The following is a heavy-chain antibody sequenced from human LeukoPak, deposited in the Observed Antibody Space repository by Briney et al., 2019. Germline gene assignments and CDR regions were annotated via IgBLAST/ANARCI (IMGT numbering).Heavy chain of an antibody. CDR1: GYTFTSYG. CDR2: TCAYNGNT. D-gene: IGHD6-13*01. V-gene: IGHV1-18*01. J-gene: IGHJ4*02. CDR3: ARGLGSSSWTTYFDY. Sequence: ASVKVSCMASGYTFTSYGISWVRQAPRQGVEWMGWTCAYNGNTNYAQKLQGTVTITTDTPTSTAYIELRSLRSADTAVYYCARGLGSSSWTTYFDYWGEGTLVTVSS.